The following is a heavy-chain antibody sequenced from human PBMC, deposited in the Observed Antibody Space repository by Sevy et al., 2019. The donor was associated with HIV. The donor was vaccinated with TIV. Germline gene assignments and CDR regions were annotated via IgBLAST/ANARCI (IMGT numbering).Heavy chain of an antibody. Sequence: GGSLRLSCAASGFTFSNYSMNWVRQAPGKGLEWVSSINSSSSYIYYADSVKGRFTISRDNAKNSLYLQMNSLRAEDTAVYYCVRGGALLRYFDWFDYWGQGTLVTVSS. J-gene: IGHJ4*02. D-gene: IGHD3-9*01. CDR3: VRGGALLRYFDWFDY. CDR1: GFTFSNYS. CDR2: INSSSSYI. V-gene: IGHV3-21*01.